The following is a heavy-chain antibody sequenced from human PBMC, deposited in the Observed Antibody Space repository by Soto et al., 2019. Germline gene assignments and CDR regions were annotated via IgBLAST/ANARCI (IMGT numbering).Heavy chain of an antibody. V-gene: IGHV4-30-4*01. J-gene: IGHJ5*01. CDR3: ARGRYCLTGRCFPNWFDS. CDR1: GDSISNLDYF. CDR2: IYKSATT. Sequence: SETLSLTCSVSGDSISNLDYFWAWIRQPPGQALEYIGYIYKSATTYYNPSFESRVAISVDTSKSQFSLNVTSVTAADTAVYFCARGRYCLTGRCFPNWFDSWGQGALVTVFS. D-gene: IGHD7-27*01.